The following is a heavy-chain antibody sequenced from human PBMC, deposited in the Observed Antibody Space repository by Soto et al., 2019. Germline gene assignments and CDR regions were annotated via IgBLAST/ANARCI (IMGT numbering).Heavy chain of an antibody. CDR1: GFSLSNARMG. CDR3: ARFSRSWYPNLRYFDY. V-gene: IGHV2-26*01. Sequence: QVTLKESGPVLVKPTETLTLTCTVSGFSLSNARMGVSWIRQPPGKALEWLAHIFSNDEKAYSTSLKSRLTISKDTSKRQVVLTMTNMDPVDTATDYCARFSRSWYPNLRYFDYWGQGTLVTVSS. CDR2: IFSNDEK. D-gene: IGHD6-13*01. J-gene: IGHJ4*02.